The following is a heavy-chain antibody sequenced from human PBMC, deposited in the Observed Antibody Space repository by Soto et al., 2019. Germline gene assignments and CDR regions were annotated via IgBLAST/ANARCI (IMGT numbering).Heavy chain of an antibody. V-gene: IGHV1-46*01. CDR1: GYPFTSYY. CDR3: SRATSGSTNNWFDP. Sequence: VQLVQSGAEVKKPGASVKLSCKASGYPFTSYYMHWVRQAPGQGLEWMGVINPSSGSTTYAQNFQGRVTMTRDTSTSTVYMELLSLRSEDTVVYYCSRATSGSTNNWFDPWGQGTLVTVSS. D-gene: IGHD1-26*01. J-gene: IGHJ5*02. CDR2: INPSSGST.